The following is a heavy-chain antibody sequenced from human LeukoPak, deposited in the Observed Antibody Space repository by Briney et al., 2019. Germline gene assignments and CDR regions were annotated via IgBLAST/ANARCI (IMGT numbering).Heavy chain of an antibody. Sequence: PGRSLRLSCAASGFTFSSYAMHWVRQAPGKGLEWVAVISYDGSNKYYADSVKGRFTISRDNSKNTLNLQMKSLRAEDTAVYYCAELGITMIGGVWGKGTTVTISS. D-gene: IGHD3-10*02. CDR1: GFTFSSYA. J-gene: IGHJ6*04. CDR3: AELGITMIGGV. V-gene: IGHV3-30*04. CDR2: ISYDGSNK.